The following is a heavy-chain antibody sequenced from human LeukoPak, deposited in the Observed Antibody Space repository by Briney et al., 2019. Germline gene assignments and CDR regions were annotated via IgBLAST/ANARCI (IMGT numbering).Heavy chain of an antibody. CDR3: ARVGSSGPYNWFDS. CDR2: IYYSGST. J-gene: IGHJ5*01. CDR1: GGSISSGDYY. D-gene: IGHD3-22*01. Sequence: SETLSLTCTVSGGSISSGDYYWSWIRQPPGKGLEWIGYIYYSGSTYYNPSLQSRVSISVDTSKNQFSLKLSSVSAADTALYYCARVGSSGPYNWFDSWGQGTLVTVSS. V-gene: IGHV4-30-4*01.